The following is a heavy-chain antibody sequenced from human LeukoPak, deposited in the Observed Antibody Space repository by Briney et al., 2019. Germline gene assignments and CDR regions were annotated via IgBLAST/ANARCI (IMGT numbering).Heavy chain of an antibody. J-gene: IGHJ4*02. CDR1: GFTFSSYG. Sequence: GGSLRLSCAASGFTFSSYGMHWVRQAPGKGLEWVAVISYDGSNKYYADSVKGRITISRDNFMNTLYLQMNSLRAEDTAVYYCAKVRWGSDNALDSWGQGTLVTGSS. V-gene: IGHV3-30*18. CDR3: AKVRWGSDNALDS. D-gene: IGHD3-16*01. CDR2: ISYDGSNK.